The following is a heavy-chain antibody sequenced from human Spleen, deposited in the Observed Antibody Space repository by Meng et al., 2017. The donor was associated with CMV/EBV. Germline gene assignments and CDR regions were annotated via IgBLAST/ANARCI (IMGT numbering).Heavy chain of an antibody. CDR2: TIPILGTA. CDR3: ARDGDTVTSYYYYGMDV. CDR1: GGTLNSYS. Sequence: SVKVSCKASGGTLNSYSISWVRQAPGQGLEWMGGTIPILGTANYAQKFQGRVTISADKSTSTAYMELTSLRSEDTAVYYCARDGDTVTSYYYYGMDVWGQGTTVTVSS. J-gene: IGHJ6*02. V-gene: IGHV1-69*08. D-gene: IGHD4-11*01.